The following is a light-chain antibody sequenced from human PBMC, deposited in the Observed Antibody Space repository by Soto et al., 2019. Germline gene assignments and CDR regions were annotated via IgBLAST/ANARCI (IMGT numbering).Light chain of an antibody. V-gene: IGKV1-5*01. CDR1: QSISSW. Sequence: DIQMTQSPSTLSASVGDRVTITCRASQSISSWLAWYEQKLGRAPRLLIYDASSLERCVQPRFSGSGEGTEVTLTISSRQPAEVAVYYCVQQNPYSSVTFGVGTEVEIK. CDR3: VQQNPYSSVT. CDR2: DAS. J-gene: IGKJ4*01.